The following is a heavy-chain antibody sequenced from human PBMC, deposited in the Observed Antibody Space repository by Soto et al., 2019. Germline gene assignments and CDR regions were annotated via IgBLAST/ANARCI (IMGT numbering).Heavy chain of an antibody. Sequence: SETLSLTCTVSGGSISSSSSSWGWIRQPPGKGLEWLGIISYSGSTYYSPSLKSRVTISVDASKNLFSLKLSSVTAADTAVYYCARTYVTDVGVVPASKDYMDVWGKGTTVTVSS. CDR1: GGSISSSSSS. D-gene: IGHD2-2*01. J-gene: IGHJ6*03. CDR2: ISYSGST. V-gene: IGHV4-39*01. CDR3: ARTYVTDVGVVPASKDYMDV.